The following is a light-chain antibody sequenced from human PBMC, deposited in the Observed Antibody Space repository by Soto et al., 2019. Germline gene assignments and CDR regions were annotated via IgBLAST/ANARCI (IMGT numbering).Light chain of an antibody. CDR1: QGISNS. Sequence: DIQMTQSPSSLSASVGDTVTITCRARQGISNSLAWFQQKPGRVPQFLIYAASTLQPGVPPRFSGSGSGTDFTLTISSLQPEDVTTYYCQNYNSAPLTFGPGTRVEIK. J-gene: IGKJ3*01. CDR2: AAS. CDR3: QNYNSAPLT. V-gene: IGKV1-27*01.